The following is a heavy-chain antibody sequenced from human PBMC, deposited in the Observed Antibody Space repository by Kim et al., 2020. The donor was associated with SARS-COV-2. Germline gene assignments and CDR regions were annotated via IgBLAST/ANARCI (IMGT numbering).Heavy chain of an antibody. CDR3: AKAPLPWCTVATCYF. CDR2: ITDSGDDT. D-gene: IGHD2-8*01. CDR1: GFSFSNYA. J-gene: IGHJ1*01. V-gene: IGHV3-23*01. Sequence: GGSLRLSCAASGFSFSNYAMSWVRQAPGKGLEWVSVITDSGDDTHHADSVKGRFTMSRDNSKDTLYLLMNSLRVEDTAIYYCAKAPLPWCTVATCYF.